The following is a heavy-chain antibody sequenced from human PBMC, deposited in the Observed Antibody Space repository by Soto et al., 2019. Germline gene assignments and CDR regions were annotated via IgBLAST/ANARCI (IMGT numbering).Heavy chain of an antibody. V-gene: IGHV1-18*01. CDR2: ISAYNGNT. Sequence: QVQLLQSGAEVKKPGASVKVSCRASGYTFTSYGFTWVRQAPGQGLEWMGWISAYNGNTTYAQKLQGRVTMTTDTSTSTANMELRSPRSGDTAMYYWARDQPTSGSHYYGMDVWGQGTTVTVSS. D-gene: IGHD3-10*01. CDR3: ARDQPTSGSHYYGMDV. J-gene: IGHJ6*02. CDR1: GYTFTSYG.